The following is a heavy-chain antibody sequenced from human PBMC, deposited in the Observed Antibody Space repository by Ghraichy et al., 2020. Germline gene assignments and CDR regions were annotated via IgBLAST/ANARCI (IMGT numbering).Heavy chain of an antibody. CDR2: IGTAGDT. D-gene: IGHD2-2*02. V-gene: IGHV3-13*01. CDR1: GFTFSSND. J-gene: IGHJ3*01. Sequence: GGSLRLSCAASGFTFSSNDMHWVRQATGKGLEWVSAIGTAGDTYYPGSVKGRFTISRENAKNSLYLQMNSLRAGDTAVYYCARKSNIPDGFDVWGQGTMVTVSS. CDR3: ARKSNIPDGFDV.